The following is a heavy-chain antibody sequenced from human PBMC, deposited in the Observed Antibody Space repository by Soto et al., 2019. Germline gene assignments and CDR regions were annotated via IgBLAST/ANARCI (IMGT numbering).Heavy chain of an antibody. CDR2: ISTDPSRT. CDR3: ARVYSTGSYFPDC. D-gene: IGHD3-22*01. Sequence: GGSLRLSCAASGFTFAGFPLGWVRQTPGKGLEWASAISTDPSRTYYADSVKGPFTISRDNSKNTLYLQMNSLRAEDTALYYCARVYSTGSYFPDCWGQGTLVTVSS. V-gene: IGHV3-23*05. CDR1: GFTFAGFP. J-gene: IGHJ4*02.